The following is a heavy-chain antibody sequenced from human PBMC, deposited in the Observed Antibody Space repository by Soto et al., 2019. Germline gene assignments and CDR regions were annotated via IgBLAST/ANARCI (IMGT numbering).Heavy chain of an antibody. V-gene: IGHV3-23*01. J-gene: IGHJ4*02. Sequence: EVQLLESGGGLVQSGGSLRLSCAASGFTFRTYAMSWVRQAPGKGLEWVSDTSGSGGSTYYADSVKGRFTISRDNSKNTLYLQMNSLRAEDTAVDYCAKGLNDFWCSYSEHWGQGTLVTVSS. D-gene: IGHD3-3*01. CDR2: TSGSGGST. CDR1: GFTFRTYA. CDR3: AKGLNDFWCSYSEH.